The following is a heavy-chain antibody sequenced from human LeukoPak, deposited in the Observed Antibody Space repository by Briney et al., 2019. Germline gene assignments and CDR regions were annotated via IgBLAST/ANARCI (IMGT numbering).Heavy chain of an antibody. Sequence: SETLSLTCTVSGGSISSYYWSWIRQPAGKGLEWIGRIYTSGSTNYNPSLKSRVTMSVDTSKNQFSLKLSSVTAADTAVYYCARSSPYYDSSGYYVFDYWGQGTLVTVSS. CDR3: ARSSPYYDSSGYYVFDY. CDR1: GGSISSYY. D-gene: IGHD3-22*01. CDR2: IYTSGST. J-gene: IGHJ4*02. V-gene: IGHV4-4*07.